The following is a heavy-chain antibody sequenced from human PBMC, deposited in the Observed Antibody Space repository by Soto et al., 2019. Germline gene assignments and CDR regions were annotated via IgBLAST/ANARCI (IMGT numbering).Heavy chain of an antibody. CDR2: INPSGGST. Sequence: ASVKVSCKASGYTFTSYYMHWVRQAPGRGLEWMGIINPSGGSTSYAQKFQGRVTMTRDTSTSTVYMELSSLRSEDTAVYYCARAKGGSYQNGDYYYYGMDVWGQGTTVTVSS. D-gene: IGHD1-26*01. CDR1: GYTFTSYY. J-gene: IGHJ6*02. CDR3: ARAKGGSYQNGDYYYYGMDV. V-gene: IGHV1-46*01.